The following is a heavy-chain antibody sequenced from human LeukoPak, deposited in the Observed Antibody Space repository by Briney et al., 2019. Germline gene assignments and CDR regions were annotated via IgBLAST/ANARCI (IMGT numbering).Heavy chain of an antibody. CDR3: ARVLWNGDYPRFDY. CDR1: GFTFSSNY. CDR2: IYSGGTT. V-gene: IGHV3-53*01. D-gene: IGHD4-17*01. Sequence: GGSLRLSCAASGFTFSSNYMNWVRQAPGKGLEWVSIIYSGGTTYYADSVKGRFTISRDNSKNTLYLQMNSLRTEDTAVYYCARVLWNGDYPRFDYWGQGTLVTVSS. J-gene: IGHJ4*02.